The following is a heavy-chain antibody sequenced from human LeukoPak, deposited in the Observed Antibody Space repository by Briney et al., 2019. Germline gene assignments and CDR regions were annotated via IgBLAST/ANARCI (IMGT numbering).Heavy chain of an antibody. Sequence: ASVKVSCKASGYTFTGYYMHWVRQAPGQGLEWMGWINPNSGGTNYAQKFQGRGTMTRDTSISTAYMELSRLRPDDTAVYYCARDRFGVVITPSYSFAYWGQGTLVPVSP. CDR2: INPNSGGT. V-gene: IGHV1-2*02. D-gene: IGHD3-3*01. J-gene: IGHJ4*02. CDR3: ARDRFGVVITPSYSFAY. CDR1: GYTFTGYY.